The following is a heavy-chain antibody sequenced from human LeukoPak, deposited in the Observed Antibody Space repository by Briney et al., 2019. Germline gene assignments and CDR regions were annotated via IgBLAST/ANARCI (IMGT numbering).Heavy chain of an antibody. V-gene: IGHV3-7*01. CDR2: IKQDESEK. D-gene: IGHD3-16*01. J-gene: IGHJ6*03. CDR1: GFTFSSYW. Sequence: QTGGSLRLSCAASGFTFSSYWVTWVRQAPGKGLEWVANIKQDESEKYYVDSVKGRFTISRDNARNSLYLQMTSLRVEDTAVYYCARDGGPSYYYYYMDVWGKGTTVTVSS. CDR3: ARDGGPSYYYYYMDV.